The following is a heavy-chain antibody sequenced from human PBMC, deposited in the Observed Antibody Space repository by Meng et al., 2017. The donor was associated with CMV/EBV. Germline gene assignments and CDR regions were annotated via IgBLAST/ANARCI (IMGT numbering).Heavy chain of an antibody. J-gene: IGHJ4*02. Sequence: GGSLRLSCAASGFTFSGSAMHWVRQASGKGLEWVGRIRSKANSYATAYAASVKGRFTISRDDSKSIAYLQMNSLKTEDTAVYYCTRASWWELLPYFDYWGQGTLVTVSS. V-gene: IGHV3-73*01. D-gene: IGHD1-26*01. CDR1: GFTFSGSA. CDR3: TRASWWELLPYFDY. CDR2: IRSKANSYAT.